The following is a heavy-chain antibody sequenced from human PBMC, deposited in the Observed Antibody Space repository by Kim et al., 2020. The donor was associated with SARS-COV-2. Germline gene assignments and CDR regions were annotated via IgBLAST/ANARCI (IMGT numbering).Heavy chain of an antibody. CDR1: GFSCNNYG. V-gene: IGHV3-21*06. D-gene: IGHD6-25*01. Sequence: GSLRLSCATSGFSCNNYGMNWVRQTPGKGLEWVAFINYSADYIYYEGSVKGRFTVDRDHAKNSLYLQMNSLRVEDTAVYFCARDQGSGFLDYWGQGTLVTVS. CDR3: ARDQGSGFLDY. J-gene: IGHJ4*02. CDR2: INYSADYI.